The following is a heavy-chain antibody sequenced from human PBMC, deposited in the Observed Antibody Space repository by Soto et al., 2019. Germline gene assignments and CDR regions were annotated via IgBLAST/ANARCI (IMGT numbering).Heavy chain of an antibody. Sequence: TSEPLSHTCSVSGDSLKNHYWAWIRHSPGKGLEWIGNIYDSGSTNYSPALKSRVSMSVDTSKSQFSLKVNSMTAADTAVYYCARYRREAVAGYTLDNWGQGILVTVSS. V-gene: IGHV4-59*11. J-gene: IGHJ4*02. CDR2: IYDSGST. CDR1: GDSLKNHY. CDR3: ARYRREAVAGYTLDN. D-gene: IGHD6-13*01.